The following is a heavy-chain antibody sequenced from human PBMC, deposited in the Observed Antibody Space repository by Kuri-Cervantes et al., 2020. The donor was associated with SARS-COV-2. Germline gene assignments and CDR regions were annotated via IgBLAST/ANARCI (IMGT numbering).Heavy chain of an antibody. D-gene: IGHD4-17*01. CDR1: GGSFSGYF. Sequence: SETLSLTCAADGGSFSGYFCSWIRQPPGRGLEWIGEISPSGSTNYNPSLKSRVTISVDTSKNQFSLKLSSVTAADTAVYYCARDRGDDYGDYGGAFDIWGQGTMVTVSS. CDR3: ARDRGDDYGDYGGAFDI. J-gene: IGHJ3*02. CDR2: ISPSGST. V-gene: IGHV4-34*01.